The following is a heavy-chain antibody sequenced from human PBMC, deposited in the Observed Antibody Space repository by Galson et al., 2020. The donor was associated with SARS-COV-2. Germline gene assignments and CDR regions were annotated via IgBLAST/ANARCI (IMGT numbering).Heavy chain of an antibody. CDR1: YY. J-gene: IGHJ4*03. V-gene: IGHV4-34*01. D-gene: IGHD3-22*01. Sequence: YYWSWIRQPPGKGLEWIGEINHSGSTNYNPSLKSRVTISVDTSKNQFSLKLSSVTAAATAVYYCARDVSGSGYDYWGQGTTVTVSS. CDR2: INHSGST. CDR3: ARDVSGSGYDY.